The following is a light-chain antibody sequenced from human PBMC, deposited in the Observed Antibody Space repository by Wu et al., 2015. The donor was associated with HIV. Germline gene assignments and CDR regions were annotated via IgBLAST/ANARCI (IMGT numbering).Light chain of an antibody. CDR3: QQYVRSSWT. Sequence: ETVLTQSPGTLSLSPGERATLSCRASQSVSINYLAWYQQKPGQAPRLLIYGASIRATGIPDRFSGSGSGTDFTLTISRLEPEDFAVYYCQQYVRSSWTFGQGTKVEV. CDR2: GAS. CDR1: QSVSINY. V-gene: IGKV3-20*01. J-gene: IGKJ1*01.